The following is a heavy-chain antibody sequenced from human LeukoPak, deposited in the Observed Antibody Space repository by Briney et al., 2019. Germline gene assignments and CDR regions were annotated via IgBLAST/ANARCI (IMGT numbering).Heavy chain of an antibody. CDR1: GFTFSFYG. J-gene: IGHJ4*02. Sequence: GGSLRLSCAASGFTFSFYGINWVRQAPGKGLEWVSGISGSGENTYYADSVKGRFTISRDNSKNTLYLQMNSLRAEDTALYYCAKDLTSWNYWGQGTLVTVSS. CDR3: AKDLTSWNY. CDR2: ISGSGENT. D-gene: IGHD2-2*01. V-gene: IGHV3-23*01.